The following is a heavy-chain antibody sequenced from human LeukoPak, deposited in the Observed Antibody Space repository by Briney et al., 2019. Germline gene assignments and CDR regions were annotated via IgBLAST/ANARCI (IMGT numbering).Heavy chain of an antibody. CDR3: ARGGSLEWLPYYYYYYGMDV. V-gene: IGHV1-8*01. J-gene: IGHJ6*02. CDR1: GYTFTSYD. CDR2: MNPNSGNT. D-gene: IGHD3-3*01. Sequence: RASVKVSCKASGYTFTSYDINWVRQATGQGLEWMGWMNPNSGNTGYAQKFQGRVTTTRNTSISTAYMELSSLRSEDTAVYYCARGGSLEWLPYYYYYYGMDVWGQGTTVTVSS.